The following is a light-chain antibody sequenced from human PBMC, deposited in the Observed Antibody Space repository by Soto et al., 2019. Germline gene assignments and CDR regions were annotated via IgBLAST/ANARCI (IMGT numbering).Light chain of an antibody. CDR3: AAWDDSLSGPV. Sequence: SALTQPPSASGTPGQRVTISCSGSSSNIGSNYVYWYQQLPGTAPKLLIYRNNQRPSGVPDRFSGSKSGTSASLAISGLRSEDEADYYCAAWDDSLSGPVFGGGTQLT. V-gene: IGLV1-47*01. CDR2: RNN. CDR1: SSNIGSNY. J-gene: IGLJ2*01.